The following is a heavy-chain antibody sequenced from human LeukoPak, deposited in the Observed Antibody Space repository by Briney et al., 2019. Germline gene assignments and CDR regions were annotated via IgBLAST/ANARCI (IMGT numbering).Heavy chain of an antibody. CDR2: ISWNSGSI. J-gene: IGHJ6*04. Sequence: GGSLRLSCAASGFTFDDYAMHWVRQAPGKGLEWVSGISWNSGSIGYADSVKGRFTISRDNAKNSLYLQMNSLRAEDTAVYYCARSPPYCSSTSCYTEMDVWGKGTTVTVSS. V-gene: IGHV3-9*01. D-gene: IGHD2-2*02. CDR1: GFTFDDYA. CDR3: ARSPPYCSSTSCYTEMDV.